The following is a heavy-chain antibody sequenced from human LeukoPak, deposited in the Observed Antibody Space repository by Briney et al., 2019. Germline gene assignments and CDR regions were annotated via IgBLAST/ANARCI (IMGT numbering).Heavy chain of an antibody. V-gene: IGHV4-38-2*01. J-gene: IGHJ5*02. CDR3: ARPVYGSSAGIWFDP. CDR2: IYHSGST. CDR1: GYSISSGYY. D-gene: IGHD1-26*01. Sequence: SETLSLTCAVSGYSISSGYYWGWIRQPPGKGLEWIGSIYHSGSTYYNPSLKSRVTISVDTSKNQFSLKLSSVTAADTAVYYCARPVYGSSAGIWFDPWGQGTLVTVSS.